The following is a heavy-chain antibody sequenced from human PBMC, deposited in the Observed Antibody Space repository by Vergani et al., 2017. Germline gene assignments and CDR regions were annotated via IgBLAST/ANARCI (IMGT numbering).Heavy chain of an antibody. CDR2: ISSSSSYI. CDR3: ARVYGDYGNAYYYYGMDV. D-gene: IGHD4-17*01. CDR1: GFTFSSYS. V-gene: IGHV3-21*01. Sequence: VQLVESGGGLVKPGGSLRLSCAASGFTFSSYSMNWVRQAPGKGLEWVSSISSSSSYIYYADSVKGRFTISRDNAKNSLYLQMNSLRAEDTAVYYCARVYGDYGNAYYYYGMDVWGQGTTVTVSS. J-gene: IGHJ6*02.